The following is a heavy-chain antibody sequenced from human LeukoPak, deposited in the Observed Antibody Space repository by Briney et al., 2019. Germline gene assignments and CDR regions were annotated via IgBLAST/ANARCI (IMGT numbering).Heavy chain of an antibody. D-gene: IGHD6-6*01. Sequence: PGGCLRLSCAASGFTFSSYEMIWVRQAPGKGLEWVSYISSSSGSTIYYADSVKGRFTISRDNAKNSLYLQMNSLRAEDTAVYYCARVWRIVARHGTFDIWGQGTMVTVSS. J-gene: IGHJ3*02. CDR1: GFTFSSYE. CDR2: ISSSSGSTI. V-gene: IGHV3-48*03. CDR3: ARVWRIVARHGTFDI.